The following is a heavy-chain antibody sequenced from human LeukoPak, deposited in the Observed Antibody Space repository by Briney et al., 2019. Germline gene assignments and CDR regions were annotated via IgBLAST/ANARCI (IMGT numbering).Heavy chain of an antibody. D-gene: IGHD1-14*01. Sequence: KTSETLSLTCTVSGGSISSSSYYWGWIRQPPGKGLEWIGSIYYSGSTYYNPSLKSRVTISVDTSKNQFSLKLSSVTAADTAVYYCARDIQTIHFDYWGQGTLVTVSS. J-gene: IGHJ4*02. CDR1: GGSISSSSYY. V-gene: IGHV4-39*01. CDR3: ARDIQTIHFDY. CDR2: IYYSGST.